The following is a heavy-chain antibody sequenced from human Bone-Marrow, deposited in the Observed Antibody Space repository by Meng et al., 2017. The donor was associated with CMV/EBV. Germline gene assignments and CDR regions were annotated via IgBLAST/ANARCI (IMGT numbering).Heavy chain of an antibody. Sequence: GESLKISCAASGFTFSSYSMNWVRQAPGKGLEWVSSISSSSSYIYYGDSVKGRFTISRDNSKNTLYLQMNSLRAEDTAVYYCARGIYMYSSSPTYYYGMDVWGQGTTVTVSS. V-gene: IGHV3-21*01. CDR3: ARGIYMYSSSPTYYYGMDV. CDR1: GFTFSSYS. J-gene: IGHJ6*02. CDR2: ISSSSSYI. D-gene: IGHD6-6*01.